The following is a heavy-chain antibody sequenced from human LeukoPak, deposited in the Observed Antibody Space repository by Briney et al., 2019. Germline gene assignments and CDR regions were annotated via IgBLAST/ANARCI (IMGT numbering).Heavy chain of an antibody. D-gene: IGHD3-3*02. V-gene: IGHV1-2*02. CDR2: ITPNSGDT. Sequence: ASVTVSCTASGYTFSDFYIHWVRQAPGQGLEYVGWITPNSGDTYSPQTFQGRVTMTRDASISTAYMELSSLRSDDTAVYFCARVRLADERAWAYWGQGTLVTVSS. CDR3: ARVRLADERAWAY. J-gene: IGHJ4*02. CDR1: GYTFSDFY.